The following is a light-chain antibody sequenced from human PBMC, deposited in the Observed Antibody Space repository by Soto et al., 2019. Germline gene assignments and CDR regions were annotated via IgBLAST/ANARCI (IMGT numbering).Light chain of an antibody. CDR1: QSVGSN. Sequence: EVVMTQSPATLSLSAGERATLSFRASQSVGSNVAWYQQKPGQAPRLLIFGASTRATGIPDRFSGSGSGTDFTLTISRLEPEDFAVYYCQQYGSSPLTFGGGTKVDIK. J-gene: IGKJ4*01. CDR2: GAS. V-gene: IGKV3-20*01. CDR3: QQYGSSPLT.